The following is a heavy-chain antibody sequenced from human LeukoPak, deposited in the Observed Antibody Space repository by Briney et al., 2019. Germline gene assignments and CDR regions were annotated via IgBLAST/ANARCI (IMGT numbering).Heavy chain of an antibody. V-gene: IGHV3-7*05. CDR2: IKQDGSEK. Sequence: GGSLRLSCAAFGFTFGSYWMSWVRQAPGKGLEWVANIKQDGSEKYYVDSVKGRFTISRDDAKNSLYLQMNSLRAEDTAVYYCARVPYCSSTSCYAIFDYWGQGALVTVSS. CDR3: ARVPYCSSTSCYAIFDY. CDR1: GFTFGSYW. J-gene: IGHJ4*02. D-gene: IGHD2-2*01.